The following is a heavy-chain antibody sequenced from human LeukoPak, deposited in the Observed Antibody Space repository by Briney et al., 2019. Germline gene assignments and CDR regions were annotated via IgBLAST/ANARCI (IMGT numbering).Heavy chain of an antibody. CDR2: IHYSGSA. CDR3: ARHLRYTSGWYFDY. Sequence: SETLSLTCAVYGGSFSGYYWTWIRQPPGKGLEWIGEIHYSGSATYNPSLKSRVTVSVDTSKNQFSLRLSSVTAADTTVYYCARHLRYTSGWYFDYWGQGTLVTVSS. D-gene: IGHD6-19*01. V-gene: IGHV4-34*01. J-gene: IGHJ4*02. CDR1: GGSFSGYY.